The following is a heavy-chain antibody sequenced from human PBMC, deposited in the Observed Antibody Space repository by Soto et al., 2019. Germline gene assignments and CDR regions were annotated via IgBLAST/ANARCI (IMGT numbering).Heavy chain of an antibody. D-gene: IGHD1-26*01. J-gene: IGHJ4*02. CDR2: IIPLLGMA. CDR3: GRANSGSNQGFDY. Sequence: QVQLVQSGTEVKKPGSSVKVSCKASGDAFNTYTISWVRQAPGQGLEWMGRIIPLLGMADYAQKLQGRVTITADTSTRTAYMDLISLRSEDTAVYYCGRANSGSNQGFDYWGQGTLVTVSS. V-gene: IGHV1-69*02. CDR1: GDAFNTYT.